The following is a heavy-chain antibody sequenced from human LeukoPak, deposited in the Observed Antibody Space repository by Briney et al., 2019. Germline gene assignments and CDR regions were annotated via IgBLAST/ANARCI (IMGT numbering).Heavy chain of an antibody. Sequence: GGSLRLSCAASGFTFSSYAMHWVRQAPGKGLEWVAVISCDGSNKYYADSVKGRFTISRDNSKNTLYLQMNSLRAEDTAVYYCARNDYSNHPYYFDYWGQGTLVTVSS. CDR2: ISCDGSNK. CDR3: ARNDYSNHPYYFDY. J-gene: IGHJ4*02. V-gene: IGHV3-30-3*01. D-gene: IGHD4-11*01. CDR1: GFTFSSYA.